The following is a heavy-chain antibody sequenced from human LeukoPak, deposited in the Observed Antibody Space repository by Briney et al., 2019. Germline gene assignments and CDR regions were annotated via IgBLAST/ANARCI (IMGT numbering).Heavy chain of an antibody. CDR1: GFTFSSYW. CDR2: IKQDGSEK. Sequence: GGSLRLSCAASGFTFSSYWMSWVRQAPGKGLEWVANIKQDGSEKYYVDSVKGRFTISRDNAKNSLYLQMDSLRAEDTAVYYCARVRRLRIAAAGFPDYWGQGTLVTVSS. J-gene: IGHJ4*02. CDR3: ARVRRLRIAAAGFPDY. V-gene: IGHV3-7*01. D-gene: IGHD6-13*01.